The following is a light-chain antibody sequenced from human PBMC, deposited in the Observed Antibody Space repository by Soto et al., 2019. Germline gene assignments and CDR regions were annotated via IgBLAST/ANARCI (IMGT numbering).Light chain of an antibody. V-gene: IGKV1-5*03. CDR2: KAS. CDR1: QTISSW. Sequence: TQSPSTLSGSVGDRVTITCRASQTISSWLAWYQQKPGKAPKLLIYKASTLKSGVPSRFSGSGSGTEFTPTISGLQPDDFATYYCQHYNSYSEAFGQGTMVDIK. J-gene: IGKJ1*01. CDR3: QHYNSYSEA.